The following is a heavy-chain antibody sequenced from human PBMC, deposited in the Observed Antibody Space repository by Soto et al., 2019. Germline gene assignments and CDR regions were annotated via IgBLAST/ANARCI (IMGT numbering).Heavy chain of an antibody. CDR1: GGSIPSVGYS. D-gene: IGHD7-27*01. J-gene: IGHJ4*02. Sequence: QLQLQESGPGLLQPSQTLSLTCVVSGGSIPSVGYSWTWIRQPPGKGLEWIGYIHHGGGTSYNPALESRVTISIDRPRNQFSLNLNSVTAADTAVYYCVGLTGYPDYWGQGTLVTVFS. CDR2: IHHGGGT. CDR3: VGLTGYPDY. V-gene: IGHV4-30-2*01.